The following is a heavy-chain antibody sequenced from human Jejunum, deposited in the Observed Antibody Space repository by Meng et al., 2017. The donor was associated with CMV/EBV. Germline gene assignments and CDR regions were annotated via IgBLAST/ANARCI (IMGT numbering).Heavy chain of an antibody. CDR2: IFHRGTD. J-gene: IGHJ5*02. Sequence: SGDSNTTNDWWTWVRLSPERGLEWIGEIFHRGTDNYDPSLQSRVTISLDTSKNQFTLKVVSMTAADTGIYYCARKIPGGYYLNWFDPWGQGILVTVSS. CDR3: ARKIPGGYYLNWFDP. D-gene: IGHD5-18*01. V-gene: IGHV4/OR15-8*03. CDR1: GDSNTTNDW.